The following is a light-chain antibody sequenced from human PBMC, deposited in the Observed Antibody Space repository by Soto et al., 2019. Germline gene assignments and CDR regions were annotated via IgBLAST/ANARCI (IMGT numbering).Light chain of an antibody. J-gene: IGLJ1*01. CDR2: EVS. CDR1: SSDVGGYNY. Sequence: SVLPQPPSASGSPGQSVTISCTETSSDVGGYNYVSWYQQHPGKAPKLMIYEVSKRPSGVPDRFSGSKSGNTASLTVSGLQAEDEADYYCSSYAGSNNFEVFGTGTKVTVL. V-gene: IGLV2-8*01. CDR3: SSYAGSNNFEV.